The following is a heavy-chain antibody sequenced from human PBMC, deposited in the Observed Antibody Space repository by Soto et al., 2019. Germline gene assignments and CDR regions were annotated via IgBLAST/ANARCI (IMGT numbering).Heavy chain of an antibody. D-gene: IGHD3-9*01. CDR3: ARYYDILTGRRGGMDV. V-gene: IGHV4-59*06. J-gene: IGHJ6*02. CDR1: GGSIRSYY. CDR2: IYYSGST. Sequence: TLSLTCTVSGGSIRSYYWSWIRQAPGKGLEWIGYIYYSGSTYYNPSLKSRVTISVDTSKNQFSLKLSSVTAADTAVYYCARYYDILTGRRGGMDVWGQGTTVTVSS.